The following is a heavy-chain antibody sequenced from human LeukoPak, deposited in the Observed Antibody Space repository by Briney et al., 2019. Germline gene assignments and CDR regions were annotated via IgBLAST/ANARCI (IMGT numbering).Heavy chain of an antibody. J-gene: IGHJ4*02. CDR1: GFSLSSSGVG. V-gene: IGHV2-5*01. D-gene: IGHD6-25*01. CDR2: IYWNDDK. Sequence: SGPTLVNPTQTLTLTCTFSGFSLSSSGVGVGWIRQPPGKALGWLALIYWNDDKRYSPSLKSRLTITKDTSKNQVVLTMINMDPMDTATYCCAHRLLTPRQRTYYFDYWGQGTLVTVSS. CDR3: AHRLLTPRQRTYYFDY.